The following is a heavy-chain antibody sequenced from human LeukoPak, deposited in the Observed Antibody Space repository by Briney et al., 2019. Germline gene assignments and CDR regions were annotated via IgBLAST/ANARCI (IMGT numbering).Heavy chain of an antibody. Sequence: GASVRFSCKASGYTFSGYYIHWVRQAPGQGLEWMGWINPNNGATNYAQKFQGGVTMTRDMSITTFYMEVSSLASDDTAVFYCARYNWNDVVSALASWGQGTLVTVSS. D-gene: IGHD1-1*01. CDR3: ARYNWNDVVSALAS. V-gene: IGHV1-2*02. J-gene: IGHJ4*02. CDR1: GYTFSGYY. CDR2: INPNNGAT.